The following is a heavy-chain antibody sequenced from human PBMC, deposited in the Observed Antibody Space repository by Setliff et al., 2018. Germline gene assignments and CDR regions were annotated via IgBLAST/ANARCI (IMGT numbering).Heavy chain of an antibody. Sequence: SVKVSCKASGGTFRSYGISWVRQAPGQGLEWMGGIIPNFGTTSYAQKFQGRVTITTDESKDTAYMELSSLRSDDTAVFYCAREVVVVKSAINYYYYMDVWGKGTTVTVSS. V-gene: IGHV1-69*05. J-gene: IGHJ6*03. CDR1: GGTFRSYG. CDR3: AREVVVVKSAINYYYYMDV. D-gene: IGHD2-2*01. CDR2: IIPNFGTT.